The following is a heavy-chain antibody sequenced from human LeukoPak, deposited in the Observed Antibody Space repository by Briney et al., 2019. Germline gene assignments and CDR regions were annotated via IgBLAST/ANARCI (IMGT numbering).Heavy chain of an antibody. CDR3: AKGVWAPRFDS. J-gene: IGHJ5*01. D-gene: IGHD7-27*01. V-gene: IGHV4-34*01. Sequence: SETLSLTCAVYGASFSYDYWSWIRQAPGKGLEWIGEINHSGGITYNPSLESRVTISAEKSKSQFSLRLTSVTAADTAVYYCAKGVWAPRFDSWGQGTLVTVSS. CDR2: INHSGGI. CDR1: GASFSYDY.